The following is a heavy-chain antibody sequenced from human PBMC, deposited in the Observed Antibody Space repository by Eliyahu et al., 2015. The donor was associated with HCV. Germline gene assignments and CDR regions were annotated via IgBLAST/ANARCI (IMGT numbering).Heavy chain of an antibody. CDR1: GYTFTSYD. CDR2: MNPNSGNT. V-gene: IGHV1-8*01. CDR3: ARQTLYDFWSGPRAFDI. J-gene: IGHJ3*02. D-gene: IGHD3-3*01. Sequence: QVQLVQSGAEVKKPGASVKVSCKASGYTFTSYDXNWVRQATGQGLEWMGWMNPNSGNTGYAQKFQGRVTMTRNTSISTAYMELSSLRSEDTAVYYCARQTLYDFWSGPRAFDIWGQGTMVTVSS.